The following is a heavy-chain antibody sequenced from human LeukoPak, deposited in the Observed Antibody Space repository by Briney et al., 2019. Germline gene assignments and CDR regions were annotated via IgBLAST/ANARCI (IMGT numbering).Heavy chain of an antibody. V-gene: IGHV3-30-3*01. CDR3: ARNPYGDYYFDY. CDR1: GFTFSRYA. J-gene: IGHJ4*02. CDR2: ISYDGSSK. Sequence: PGGSLRLSCAASGFTFSRYAMHWVGQAPGKGLEWVAIISYDGSSKYYADSVKGRFTISRDNSKNTLYLQMNSLRAEDTAVYYCARNPYGDYYFDYWGQGTLVTVSS. D-gene: IGHD4-17*01.